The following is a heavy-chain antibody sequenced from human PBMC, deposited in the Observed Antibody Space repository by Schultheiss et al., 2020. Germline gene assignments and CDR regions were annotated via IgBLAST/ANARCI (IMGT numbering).Heavy chain of an antibody. Sequence: SVKVSCKASGGTFSSYTISWVRQAPGQGLEWMGRIIPILGIANYAQKFQGRVTITADKSTSTAYMELSSLRSEDTAVYYCARDSGSTLTTFGPPGHPWGQGTLVTVSS. D-gene: IGHD4-17*01. CDR3: ARDSGSTLTTFGPPGHP. CDR1: GGTFSSYT. J-gene: IGHJ5*02. V-gene: IGHV1-69*04. CDR2: IIPILGIA.